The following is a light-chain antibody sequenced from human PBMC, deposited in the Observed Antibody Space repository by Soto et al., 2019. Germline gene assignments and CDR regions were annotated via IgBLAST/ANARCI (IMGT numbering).Light chain of an antibody. J-gene: IGLJ1*01. CDR2: EVN. Sequence: QSVLTQPPSASGSPGQSVTISCTGTSSDVGAYNYVSWYQQRPNKAPKLMIYEVNKRPSGVPYRFSGAISGSTASLTISGLQAEYEAAYYCCSYVGATTYVFGSGTKLTVL. CDR3: CSYVGATTYV. V-gene: IGLV2-8*01. CDR1: SSDVGAYNY.